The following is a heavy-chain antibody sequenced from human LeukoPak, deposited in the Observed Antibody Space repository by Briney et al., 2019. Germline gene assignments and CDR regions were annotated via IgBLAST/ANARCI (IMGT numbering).Heavy chain of an antibody. J-gene: IGHJ4*02. CDR2: ISYDGSNK. CDR1: GFTFSSYG. CDR3: ARDSLSPGVRKRIAVAGLDY. Sequence: GGSLRLSCAASGFTFSSYGMHWVRQAPGKGLEWVAVISYDGSNKYYADSVKGRFTISRDNSKNTLYLQMDSLRAEDTAVYYCARDSLSPGVRKRIAVAGLDYWGQGTLVTVSS. D-gene: IGHD6-19*01. V-gene: IGHV3-30*19.